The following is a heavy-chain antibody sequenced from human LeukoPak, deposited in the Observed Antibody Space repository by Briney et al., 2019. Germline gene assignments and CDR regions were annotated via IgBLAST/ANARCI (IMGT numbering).Heavy chain of an antibody. CDR3: AHGGNGYFQH. J-gene: IGHJ1*01. Sequence: SETLSLTCTVSGGSISSYYWSWLRQPPGKGLEGIGYIYYSGSTNYNPSLKSRVTISVYTSKNQFSLKLSSATAAATAVYYCAHGGNGYFQHWGQGTLVTVSS. CDR2: IYYSGST. CDR1: GGSISSYY. D-gene: IGHD4-23*01. V-gene: IGHV4-59*08.